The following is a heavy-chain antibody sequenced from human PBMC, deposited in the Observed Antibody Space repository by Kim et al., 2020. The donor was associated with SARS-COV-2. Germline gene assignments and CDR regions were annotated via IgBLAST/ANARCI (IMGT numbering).Heavy chain of an antibody. J-gene: IGHJ6*02. CDR3: ARDRQLGFYGMDV. CDR1: GFAFDDSD. CDR2: IDWNGGNT. V-gene: IGHV3-20*01. Sequence: GGSLRLSCAASGFAFDDSDMSWVRQVPGKGLEWVSGIDWNGGNTDYAESVKGRFTISRDNAKNSLYLQVSSLRAEDTALYLCARDRQLGFYGMDVWGQGTTVTVSS. D-gene: IGHD1-1*01.